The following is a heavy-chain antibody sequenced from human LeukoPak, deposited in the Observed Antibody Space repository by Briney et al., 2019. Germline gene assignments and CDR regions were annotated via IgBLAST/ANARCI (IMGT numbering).Heavy chain of an antibody. V-gene: IGHV1-18*04. CDR3: ARDRYYYGSGSYYFLEDY. D-gene: IGHD3-10*01. J-gene: IGHJ4*02. CDR1: GYTFTSHG. CDR2: ISAYNGNT. Sequence: ASVKVSCKASGYTFTSHGISGVRQAPGQGLEWMGWISAYNGNTNYAQKLQGRVTLTTDTSTSTAYMELRSLRSDDTAVYYCARDRYYYGSGSYYFLEDYWGQGTLVTVSS.